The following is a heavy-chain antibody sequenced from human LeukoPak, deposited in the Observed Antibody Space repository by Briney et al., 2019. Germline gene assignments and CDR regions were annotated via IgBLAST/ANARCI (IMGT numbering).Heavy chain of an antibody. D-gene: IGHD3-22*01. V-gene: IGHV3-21*01. CDR1: GFTFSSYS. CDR3: ARETYYYDSSGYPTVDY. Sequence: GGSLRLSCAASGFTFSSYSMNWVRQAPGKGLEWVSSISSSSSYIYYADSVKGRFTISRDNAKNSLYLQMNSLRAEDTAVYYCARETYYYDSSGYPTVDYWGQGTLVTVSS. CDR2: ISSSSSYI. J-gene: IGHJ4*02.